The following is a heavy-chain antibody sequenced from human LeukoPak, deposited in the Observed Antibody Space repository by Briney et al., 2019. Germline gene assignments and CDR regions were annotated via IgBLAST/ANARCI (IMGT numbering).Heavy chain of an antibody. CDR1: GFTFSNYA. CDR2: ISGSGVST. Sequence: GGSLRLSCAASGFTFSNYAMSWVRQAPGKGLEWVSAISGSGVSTYYADSVKGRFTISRDNSKNTLYLQMNSLRDEDTAVYYCARDRGSRWFGPIDYWGQGTLVTVSS. CDR3: ARDRGSRWFGPIDY. V-gene: IGHV3-23*01. J-gene: IGHJ4*02. D-gene: IGHD6-13*01.